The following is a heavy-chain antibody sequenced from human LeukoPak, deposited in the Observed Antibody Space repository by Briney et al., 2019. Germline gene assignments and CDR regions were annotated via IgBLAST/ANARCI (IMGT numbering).Heavy chain of an antibody. V-gene: IGHV4-59*11. D-gene: IGHD3-10*01. CDR3: ARDNPMVRGVIMGYGMDV. J-gene: IGHJ6*02. CDR1: GDSIGSHY. Sequence: SETLSLTCTVSGDSIGSHYWSWIRQPPGKGLEWIGYIFYVGSTNYNPSLKSRVTISVDTSKNQFSLKLSSVTAADTAVYYCARDNPMVRGVIMGYGMDVWGQGTTVTVSS. CDR2: IFYVGST.